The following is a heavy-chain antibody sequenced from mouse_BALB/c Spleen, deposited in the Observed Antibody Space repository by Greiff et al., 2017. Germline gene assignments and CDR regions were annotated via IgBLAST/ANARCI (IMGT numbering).Heavy chain of an antibody. D-gene: IGHD2-10*01. Sequence: VQLQQSGPGLVKPSQSLSLTCSVTGYSITSGYYWNWIRQFPGNKLEWMGYISYDGSNNYNPSLKNRISITRDTSKNQFFLKLNSVTTEDTATYYCARGGTYYGNYGWFAYWGQGTLVTVSA. CDR1: GYSITSGYY. CDR3: ARGGTYYGNYGWFAY. CDR2: ISYDGSN. J-gene: IGHJ3*01. V-gene: IGHV3-6*02.